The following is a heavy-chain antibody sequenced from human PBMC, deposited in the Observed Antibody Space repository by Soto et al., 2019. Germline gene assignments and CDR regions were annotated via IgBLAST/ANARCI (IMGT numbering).Heavy chain of an antibody. V-gene: IGHV5-51*01. CDR2: IYPGDSDT. D-gene: IGHD2-15*01. Sequence: GASLKISCKGSGYSFTSYWIGWVRQMPGKGLEWMGIIYPGDSDTRYSPSFQGQVTISADKSISTAYLQWSGLKASDTAMYYCARRGDCSGGSCSGHYGMDVWGQGTTVTVSS. CDR3: ARRGDCSGGSCSGHYGMDV. CDR1: GYSFTSYW. J-gene: IGHJ6*02.